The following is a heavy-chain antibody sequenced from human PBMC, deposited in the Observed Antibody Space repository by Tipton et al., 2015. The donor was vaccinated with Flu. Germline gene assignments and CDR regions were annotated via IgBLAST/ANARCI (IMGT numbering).Heavy chain of an antibody. CDR3: ASSVDTAMVTKAFDY. Sequence: QSGAEVKKPGSSVKVSCKASGGTFSSYAISWVRQAPGQGLEWMGGIIPIFGTANYAQKFQGRVTITADESTGTAYMELSSLRSEDTAVYYCASSVDTAMVTKAFDYWGQGTLVTVSS. J-gene: IGHJ4*02. CDR1: GGTFSSYA. V-gene: IGHV1-69*01. CDR2: IIPIFGTA. D-gene: IGHD5-18*01.